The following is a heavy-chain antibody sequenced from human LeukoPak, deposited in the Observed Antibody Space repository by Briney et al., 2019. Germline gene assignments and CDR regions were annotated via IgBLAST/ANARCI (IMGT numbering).Heavy chain of an antibody. CDR1: GFTFSSYA. V-gene: IGHV3-66*01. CDR2: IYSGGST. J-gene: IGHJ4*02. D-gene: IGHD2-15*01. CDR3: ARDYTYCSGSRCYDRFDY. Sequence: GGSLRLSCAASGFTFSSYAMSWVRQAPGKGLEWVSVIYSGGSTYYADSVKGRFTISRDNAKNSLYLQMNSLTAEDTAVYYCARDYTYCSGSRCYDRFDYWGQGIRVTVSS.